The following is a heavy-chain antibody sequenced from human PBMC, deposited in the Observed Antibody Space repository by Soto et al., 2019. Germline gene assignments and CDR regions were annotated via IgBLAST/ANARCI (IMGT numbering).Heavy chain of an antibody. D-gene: IGHD2-2*01. V-gene: IGHV4-39*01. CDR3: ARHPLTRPLVVPAAMPGPRVDY. CDR1: GGSISSSSYY. CDR2: IYYSGST. Sequence: QLQLQESGPGLVKPSETLSLTCTVSGGSISSSSYYWGWIRQPPGKGLEWIGSIYYSGSTYYNPSLKSRVTISGDTSKNQFSLKLSSVTAADTAVYYCARHPLTRPLVVPAAMPGPRVDYWGQGTLVTVSS. J-gene: IGHJ4*02.